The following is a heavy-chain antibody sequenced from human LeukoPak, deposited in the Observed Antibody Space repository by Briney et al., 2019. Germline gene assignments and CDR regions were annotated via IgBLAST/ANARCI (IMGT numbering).Heavy chain of an antibody. V-gene: IGHV3-7*01. CDR2: INPDGRDT. Sequence: GGSLRLSCVVSGFTFNRCWMNWVRQAPGKGLEWVAHINPDGRDTYYVDSVKGRFTISRDNAQNSMYLQMNSLRVEDTAVYYCAREGYIYGSSGGYFWGLGTLVTVSS. J-gene: IGHJ4*02. D-gene: IGHD5-18*01. CDR1: GFTFNRCW. CDR3: AREGYIYGSSGGYF.